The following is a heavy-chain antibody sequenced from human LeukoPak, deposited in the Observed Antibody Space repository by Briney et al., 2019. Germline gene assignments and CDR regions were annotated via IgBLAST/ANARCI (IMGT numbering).Heavy chain of an antibody. J-gene: IGHJ4*02. CDR3: ASEALYYFDY. CDR1: GFTFSSYT. CDR2: ISSSGTYI. V-gene: IGHV3-21*01. Sequence: PGGSLRLSCAASGFTFSSYTMNWVRQAPGKGLEWVSSISSSGTYIYYADSVKGRFTISRDNANNSLHLQIHSLRPEDTAVYYCASEALYYFDYWGQGTLVTVSS.